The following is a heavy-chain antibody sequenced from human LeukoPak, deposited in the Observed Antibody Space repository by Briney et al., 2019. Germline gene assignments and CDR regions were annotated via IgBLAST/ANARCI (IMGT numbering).Heavy chain of an antibody. V-gene: IGHV4-59*01. J-gene: IGHJ3*02. CDR3: ARGFPRYSPGAFDI. CDR2: IYYSGST. CDR1: GGSISSYY. D-gene: IGHD5-18*01. Sequence: SETLSLTCTVSGGSISSYYWSWIRQPPGKGLEWIGYIYYSGSTNYNPSLKRRVTISVDPSKNQFSLKLSSVTAADTAVYYCARGFPRYSPGAFDIWGQGTMVTVSS.